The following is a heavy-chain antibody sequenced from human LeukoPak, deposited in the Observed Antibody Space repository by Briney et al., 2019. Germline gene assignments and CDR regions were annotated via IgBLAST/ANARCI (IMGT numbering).Heavy chain of an antibody. Sequence: GASVKVSCKASGYTFTDSYMHWVRQAPGEGLEWMGWINPNGGGTTYAQNFQGRVIMTRDTSISTAYMELSRLTSDDTAVYYCARAANFHYFDYHFDYWGQGTLVTVSS. CDR3: ARAANFHYFDYHFDY. CDR2: INPNGGGT. D-gene: IGHD4-17*01. J-gene: IGHJ4*02. CDR1: GYTFTDSY. V-gene: IGHV1-2*02.